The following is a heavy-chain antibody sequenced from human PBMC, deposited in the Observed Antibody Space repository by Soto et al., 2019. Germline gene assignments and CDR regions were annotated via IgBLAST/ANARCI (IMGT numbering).Heavy chain of an antibody. J-gene: IGHJ5*02. V-gene: IGHV1-69*01. CDR3: ARANWNISSGPTQNWFDP. Sequence: LVKVSCKASGGSFSIDAIGWARQAPGQGLEWMGGIIPIFGTANYAQKFQGRVTITADESTSTAYMELSSLRSEDTAVYYCARANWNISSGPTQNWFDPWGQGTLVTVSS. CDR1: GGSFSIDA. D-gene: IGHD1-1*01. CDR2: IIPIFGTA.